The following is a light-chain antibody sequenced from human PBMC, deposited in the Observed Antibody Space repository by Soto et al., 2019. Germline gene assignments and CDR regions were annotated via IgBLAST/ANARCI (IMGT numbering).Light chain of an antibody. V-gene: IGKV3-15*01. CDR2: GAS. J-gene: IGKJ4*01. CDR3: QQYNSWPLT. CDR1: QSLNSD. Sequence: ETVMTQSPATLSMSPGERATLSCRASQSLNSDLAWYQQKPGQAPRLLIYGASTRATGIPGRFSGSGSGTEVTLTISSLQSEDFAVDYCQQYNSWPLTFGGGTKVDIK.